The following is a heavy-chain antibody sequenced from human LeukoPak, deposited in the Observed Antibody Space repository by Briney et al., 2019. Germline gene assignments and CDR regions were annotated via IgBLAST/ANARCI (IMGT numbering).Heavy chain of an antibody. V-gene: IGHV4-39*07. CDR3: ARDRVVAAAFDYYYYYYMDV. Sequence: PSETLSLTCTVSGGSISSSSYYWGWIRQPPGKGLEWIGSIYYSGSTNYNPSLKSRVTISVDKSKNQFSLKLSSVTAADTAVYYCARDRVVAAAFDYYYYYYMDVWGKGTTVTVSS. J-gene: IGHJ6*03. D-gene: IGHD6-13*01. CDR1: GGSISSSSYY. CDR2: IYYSGST.